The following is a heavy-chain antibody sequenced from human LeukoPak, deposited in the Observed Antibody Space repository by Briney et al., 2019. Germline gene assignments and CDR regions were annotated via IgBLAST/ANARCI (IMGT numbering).Heavy chain of an antibody. J-gene: IGHJ6*03. CDR2: ISGSGTST. Sequence: GGTLRLSCAASGFTFSSYGMSWVRQAPGKGLEWVSAISGSGTSTYYADSAKGRFTVSRDNSENTLYLQMNSLRAEDTAVYYCAKDGRRYRAYYYYYMDVWGKGTTVTISS. V-gene: IGHV3-23*01. CDR1: GFTFSSYG. CDR3: AKDGRRYRAYYYYYMDV. D-gene: IGHD3-16*02.